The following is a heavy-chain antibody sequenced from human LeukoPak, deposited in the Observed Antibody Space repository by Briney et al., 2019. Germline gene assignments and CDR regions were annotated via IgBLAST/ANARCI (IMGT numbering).Heavy chain of an antibody. CDR2: ISGSGGST. D-gene: IGHD2-8*01. V-gene: IGHV3-23*01. CDR1: GFTFSSYA. CDR3: TTLMADYYYYYMDV. Sequence: GGSLRLSCAASGFTFSSYAMSWVRQAPGKGLEWVSAISGSGGSTYYADSVKGRFTISRDNSKNTLYLQMNSLKTEDTAVYYCTTLMADYYYYYMDVWGKGTTVTVSS. J-gene: IGHJ6*03.